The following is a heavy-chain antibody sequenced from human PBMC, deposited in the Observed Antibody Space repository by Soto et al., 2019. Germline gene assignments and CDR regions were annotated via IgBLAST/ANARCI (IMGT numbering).Heavy chain of an antibody. V-gene: IGHV1-46*01. J-gene: IGHJ3*02. CDR3: GRDMIVVLDDPFDI. D-gene: IGHD3-22*01. CDR1: GYTFTSYY. Sequence: GGPVKVSCKASGYTFTSYYIHWVRQSPGQGLEWMGIINPSGGSTSYAQKFQGRVTMTRDTSTSTVYVELSSLRSEDTAVYYCGRDMIVVLDDPFDIWGQGKMVTVS. CDR2: INPSGGST.